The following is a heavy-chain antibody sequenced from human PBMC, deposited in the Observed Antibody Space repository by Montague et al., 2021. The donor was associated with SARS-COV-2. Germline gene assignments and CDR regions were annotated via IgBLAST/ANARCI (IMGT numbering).Heavy chain of an antibody. J-gene: IGHJ4*02. CDR2: IRTTGHT. CDR3: ARFGSGTLEFDL. CDR1: GASISTGIYY. D-gene: IGHD1-26*01. Sequence: QTLSLTCTVSGASISTGIYYWSWIRQPAGKGLEWIGRIRTTGHTDYNSSLESRVFMSVDTSTNQFSLSLTSVTAADTAVYFCARFGSGTLEFDLWGQGTLVTVSS. V-gene: IGHV4-61*02.